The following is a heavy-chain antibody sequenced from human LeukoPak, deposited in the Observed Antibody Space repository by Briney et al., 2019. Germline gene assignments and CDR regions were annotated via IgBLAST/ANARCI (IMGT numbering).Heavy chain of an antibody. CDR1: GFTFRSYG. Sequence: GGSLRLSCAASGFTFRSYGMHWVRQTPDKGLEWVAFIRYDGSNKFHADSVKGRFTISRDNSKNTLYLQMNSLRAEDTAVYYCATFILGGYYYYMDVWGKGTTVTISS. V-gene: IGHV3-30*02. CDR3: ATFILGGYYYYMDV. CDR2: IRYDGSNK. J-gene: IGHJ6*03. D-gene: IGHD3-16*01.